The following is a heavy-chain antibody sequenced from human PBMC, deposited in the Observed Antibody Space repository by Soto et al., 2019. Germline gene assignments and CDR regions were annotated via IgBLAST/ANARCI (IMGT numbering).Heavy chain of an antibody. CDR2: ISGTGGST. V-gene: IGHV3-23*01. J-gene: IGHJ4*02. CDR3: AKDVTYYYDAAGSNYFAY. CDR1: EVTFSSYP. D-gene: IGHD3-22*01. Sequence: PGGSLRLSCAASEVTFSSYPMTWVRQAPGKGLEWVSSISGTGGSTFHADSVKGRFTISRDNSKNTLYLQMNSLRAEDTALYYCAKDVTYYYDAAGSNYFAYWGQGTLVTVSS.